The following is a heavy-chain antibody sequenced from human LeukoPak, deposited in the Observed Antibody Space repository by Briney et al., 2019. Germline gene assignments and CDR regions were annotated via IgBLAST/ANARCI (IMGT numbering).Heavy chain of an antibody. CDR1: GFTFSSYG. J-gene: IGHJ6*02. D-gene: IGHD6-25*01. Sequence: PGGSLRRSCAASGFTFSSYGMHWVRQAPGKGLEWVAVIWYDGSNKYYADSVKGRFTISRDNSKNTLYLQMNSLRAEDTAVYYCARDQIEAAYYYYYGMDVWGQGTTVTVSS. CDR2: IWYDGSNK. CDR3: ARDQIEAAYYYYYGMDV. V-gene: IGHV3-33*01.